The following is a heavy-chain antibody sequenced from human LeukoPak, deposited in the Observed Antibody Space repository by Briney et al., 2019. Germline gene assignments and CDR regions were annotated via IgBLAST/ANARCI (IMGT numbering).Heavy chain of an antibody. D-gene: IGHD6-13*01. J-gene: IGHJ3*01. Sequence: SGTLSLTCAVSGGSISSSNWWSWVHQPPGKGLEWIGEIYHSGSTNYNPSLKSRVTISVDKSKNQFSLRLSSVTAADTAVYYCARGETPSRSWYRAFDLWGQGTMVTVSS. CDR3: ARGETPSRSWYRAFDL. CDR2: IYHSGST. CDR1: GGSISSSNW. V-gene: IGHV4-4*02.